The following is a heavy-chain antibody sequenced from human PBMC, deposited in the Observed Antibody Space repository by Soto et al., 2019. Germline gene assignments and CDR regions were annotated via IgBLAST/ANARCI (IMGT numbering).Heavy chain of an antibody. Sequence: QVQLVQSGAEVKQPGASVKVSCKSSGYTFTRYAMHWVRRAPGQGLEWLGWINTGNGDTGFSQKFQGRVSITMDTAASTTYVELSSLISEDTAVYYCARQGDSRILRDAFDIWGQGTLVTVAS. D-gene: IGHD5-18*01. CDR2: INTGNGDT. J-gene: IGHJ3*02. V-gene: IGHV1-3*04. CDR1: GYTFTRYA. CDR3: ARQGDSRILRDAFDI.